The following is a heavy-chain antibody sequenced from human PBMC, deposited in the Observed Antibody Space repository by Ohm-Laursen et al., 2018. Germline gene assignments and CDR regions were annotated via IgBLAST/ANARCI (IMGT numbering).Heavy chain of an antibody. J-gene: IGHJ4*02. CDR2: ISSSSSTI. CDR3: ARDLEEDALDTAMGGFDY. CDR1: EFTFSDYS. V-gene: IGHV3-11*04. D-gene: IGHD5-18*01. Sequence: SLSLSCAASEFTFSDYSMTWIRQAPGKGLEWVSYISSSSSTIYYADSVKGRFTISRDNAKNSLYLQMNNLRAEDTAVYYCARDLEEDALDTAMGGFDYWGQGTLVTVSS.